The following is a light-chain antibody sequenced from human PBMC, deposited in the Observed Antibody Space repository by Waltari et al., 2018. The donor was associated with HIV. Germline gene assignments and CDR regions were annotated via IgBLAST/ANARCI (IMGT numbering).Light chain of an antibody. CDR3: QQRSHWLVS. Sequence: ETVLTQSPPRLSLSPRERATLSCRATQSVRDLLAWYPQTPGQPPRLLIYGASTRASGTPSRFSGSGSGTDFTLTISSLEPEDFAAYYCQQRSHWLVSFGGGTKVELK. CDR1: QSVRDL. V-gene: IGKV3-11*01. J-gene: IGKJ4*01. CDR2: GAS.